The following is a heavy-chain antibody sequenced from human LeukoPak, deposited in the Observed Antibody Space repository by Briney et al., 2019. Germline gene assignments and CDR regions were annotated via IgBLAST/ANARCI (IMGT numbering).Heavy chain of an antibody. Sequence: KPSETLSLTCTVSGGSISSYYWTWIRQTPGKGLEWMGYVYYTGSTNYNPSLKSRITISVDTSKNQFSLKLTSATAADTAIYYCARSYRGYCSGGSCHSGYLDYWGQGSLVSVSA. CDR1: GGSISSYY. D-gene: IGHD2-15*01. J-gene: IGHJ4*02. CDR3: ARSYRGYCSGGSCHSGYLDY. CDR2: VYYTGST. V-gene: IGHV4-59*01.